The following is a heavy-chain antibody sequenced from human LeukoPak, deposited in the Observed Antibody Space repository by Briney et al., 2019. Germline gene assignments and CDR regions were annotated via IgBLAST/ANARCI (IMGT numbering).Heavy chain of an antibody. V-gene: IGHV3-23*01. Sequence: GGSLRLSCAASGFTFSDYYMSWIRQAPGKGLEWVSAISGSGGSTYYADSVKGRFTISRDNSKNTLYLQMNSLRAEDTAVYYCAKGYCSGGSCYSFPYYYYGMDVWGQGTTVTVSS. J-gene: IGHJ6*02. D-gene: IGHD2-15*01. CDR1: GFTFSDYY. CDR3: AKGYCSGGSCYSFPYYYYGMDV. CDR2: ISGSGGST.